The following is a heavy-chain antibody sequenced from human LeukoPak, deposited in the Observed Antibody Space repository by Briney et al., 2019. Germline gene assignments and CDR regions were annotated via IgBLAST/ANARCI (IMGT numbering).Heavy chain of an antibody. CDR3: ARVLAVAGTVMDY. V-gene: IGHV1-3*01. CDR1: GYTFTSYA. Sequence: ASVKVSCKASGYTFTSYAMHWVRQAPGQRLEWMGWINAGNGNTKYSQKFQGRVTITRDTSASTAYMELSSLRSEDTAVYYCARVLAVAGTVMDYWGQGTLVTVSS. D-gene: IGHD6-19*01. CDR2: INAGNGNT. J-gene: IGHJ4*02.